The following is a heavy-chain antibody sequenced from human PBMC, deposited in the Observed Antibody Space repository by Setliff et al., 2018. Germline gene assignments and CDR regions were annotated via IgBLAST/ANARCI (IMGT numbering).Heavy chain of an antibody. CDR1: GYTFRQSI. J-gene: IGHJ5*02. D-gene: IGHD3-3*01. V-gene: IGHV1-18*01. Sequence: ASVKVSCKASGYTFRQSIVSWVRQAPGQGLEWLGWIGVYSGNTYSAQRFQGRVSLTTDESTNTAYLELRGLRSDDTAVYYCMRLVRFCSRTVCQRISGDEAWGQGTLVTVS. CDR2: IGVYSGNT. CDR3: MRLVRFCSRTVCQRISGDEA.